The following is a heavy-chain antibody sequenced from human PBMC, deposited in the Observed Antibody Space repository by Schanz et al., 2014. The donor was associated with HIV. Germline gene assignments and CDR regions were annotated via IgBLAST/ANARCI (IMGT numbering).Heavy chain of an antibody. CDR3: ARVHSASSRFRYLFGMDV. J-gene: IGHJ6*02. CDR1: GFTFNNYA. V-gene: IGHV3-23*01. D-gene: IGHD1-26*01. Sequence: EVQLLEFGGGSVRPGESLRLSCLASGFTFNNYAMSWVRQAPGKGLEWVAVINWNGDTTYYADSVKGRFTISRDNSNNVLFLHRPTLRAEDSAVYFCARVHSASSRFRYLFGMDVWGRGTTVIVSS. CDR2: INWNGDTT.